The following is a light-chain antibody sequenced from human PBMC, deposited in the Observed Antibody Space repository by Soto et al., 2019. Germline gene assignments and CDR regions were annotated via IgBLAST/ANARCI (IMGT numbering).Light chain of an antibody. J-gene: IGKJ2*01. Sequence: DIQMTQFPSTLSASVGDRVTITCRASQSVSNNLAWYQQSPGKAPNLLIYRTSILQSGVPSRFSGSGSGTEFTLTISSLQPDDITTYYCQQYYGSPYTFGQGTKLEIK. CDR2: RTS. V-gene: IGKV1-5*03. CDR1: QSVSNN. CDR3: QQYYGSPYT.